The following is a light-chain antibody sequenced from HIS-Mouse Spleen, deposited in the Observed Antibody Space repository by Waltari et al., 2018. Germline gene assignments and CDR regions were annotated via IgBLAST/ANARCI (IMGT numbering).Light chain of an antibody. V-gene: IGLV2-23*01. J-gene: IGLJ7*01. CDR2: AGS. CDR3: CSYAGSSTLAV. Sequence: QSALTQPASVSGSPGQSITLSCTGTSRDVGSYNLVSWYQPHPGKVPKLMIYAGSKRPSGVSNRFSGSKSGNTASLTISGLQAEDEADYYCCSYAGSSTLAVFGGGTQLTVL. CDR1: SRDVGSYNL.